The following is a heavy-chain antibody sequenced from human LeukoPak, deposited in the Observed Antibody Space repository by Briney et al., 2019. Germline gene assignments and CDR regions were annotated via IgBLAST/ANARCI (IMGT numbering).Heavy chain of an antibody. J-gene: IGHJ4*02. Sequence: GRPLRLSCAASGFTFSSYGMHWVRQAPGKGLEWVAVISYDGSNKYYADSVKGRFTISRDNSKNTLYLQMNSLRAEDTAVYYCAKDEGPVGPLGYCSSTSCYEGCFDYWGQGTLVTVSS. CDR3: AKDEGPVGPLGYCSSTSCYEGCFDY. CDR2: ISYDGSNK. D-gene: IGHD2-2*01. CDR1: GFTFSSYG. V-gene: IGHV3-30*18.